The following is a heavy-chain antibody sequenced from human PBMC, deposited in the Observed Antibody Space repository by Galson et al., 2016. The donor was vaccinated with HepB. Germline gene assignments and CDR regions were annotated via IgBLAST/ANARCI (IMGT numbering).Heavy chain of an antibody. CDR3: VRGDYYGSSGYYDY. D-gene: IGHD3-22*01. Sequence: SVKVSCKASGYTFFSSGMSWVRQAPGQGLEWMGWISAYNGNTDYAQKFQGRVTMTTDTSTSTAYMELRSLRSDDTAVCYCVRGDYYGSSGYYDYWGQGTLVTVSS. J-gene: IGHJ4*02. CDR1: GYTFFSSG. CDR2: ISAYNGNT. V-gene: IGHV1-18*01.